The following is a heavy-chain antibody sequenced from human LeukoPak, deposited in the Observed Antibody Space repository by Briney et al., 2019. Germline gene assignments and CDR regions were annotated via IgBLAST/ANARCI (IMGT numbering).Heavy chain of an antibody. CDR3: AGDSRSHCGTDACYGPYFAY. CDR2: IRSSSTTI. V-gene: IGHV3-48*01. J-gene: IGHJ4*02. Sequence: PGGSLRLSCEASGFSFSAYSMSWVRQAPGKGLEWISYIRSSSTTIYYADSVKGRFTISRDNAENSVYLQMNSLRVEDTAVYFCAGDSRSHCGTDACYGPYFAYWGQGILVAVSS. CDR1: GFSFSAYS. D-gene: IGHD2-2*01.